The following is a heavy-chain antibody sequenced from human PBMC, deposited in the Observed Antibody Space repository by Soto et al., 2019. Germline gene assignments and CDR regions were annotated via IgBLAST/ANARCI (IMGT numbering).Heavy chain of an antibody. J-gene: IGHJ4*02. Sequence: GGSLRLSCAASGLTFSNYGMHWVRQAPGKGLEWVAVIWYDGSNKYYADSVKGRFTISRDTSTSTVYMELSSLRSEDTAVYYCASGRWGAARLLLDYWGQGTLVTVSS. CDR1: GLTFSNYG. V-gene: IGHV3-33*01. CDR3: ASGRWGAARLLLDY. D-gene: IGHD6-6*01. CDR2: IWYDGSNK.